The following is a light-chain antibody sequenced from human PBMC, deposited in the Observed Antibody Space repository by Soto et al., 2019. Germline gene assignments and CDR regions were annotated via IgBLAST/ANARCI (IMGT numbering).Light chain of an antibody. CDR1: SSNIGAGYE. CDR3: QSYDSSLSDLYV. V-gene: IGLV1-40*01. CDR2: GNN. J-gene: IGLJ1*01. Sequence: QSVLTQPPSVSGAPGQRVTISCTGSSSNIGAGYEVHWYQQLPGTAPKLLIYGNNNRPSGVPDRFSGSKSATSASLAITGLQAEGEADYYCQSYDSSLSDLYVFGTGTKVTVL.